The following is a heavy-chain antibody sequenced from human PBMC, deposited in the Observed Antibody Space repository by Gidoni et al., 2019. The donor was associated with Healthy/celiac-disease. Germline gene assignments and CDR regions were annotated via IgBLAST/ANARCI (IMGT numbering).Heavy chain of an antibody. CDR1: GYTFTSYG. Sequence: QVQLVQSGAEVKKPGASVKVSCKASGYTFTSYGISWVRPAPGQGLEWMGWISAYNGNTNYAQKLQGRVTMTTDTSTSTAYMELRSLRSDDTAVYYCARDSYYDILTGQTWPLHYYYYGMDVWGQGTTVTVSS. J-gene: IGHJ6*02. CDR2: ISAYNGNT. D-gene: IGHD3-9*01. V-gene: IGHV1-18*01. CDR3: ARDSYYDILTGQTWPLHYYYYGMDV.